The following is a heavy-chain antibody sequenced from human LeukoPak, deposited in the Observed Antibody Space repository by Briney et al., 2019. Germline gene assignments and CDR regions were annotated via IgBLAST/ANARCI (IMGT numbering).Heavy chain of an antibody. Sequence: GGSLRLSCAASGFSFDDYALHWVRQAPGKGLEWVSLIIGDASSTYYVDSVQGRFTISRDNSKNSLYLQMDSLRTEDTALYYCAKDSSSWSFFDYWGQGTLVTVSS. CDR1: GFSFDDYA. CDR3: AKDSSSWSFFDY. CDR2: IIGDASST. D-gene: IGHD6-19*01. V-gene: IGHV3-43*02. J-gene: IGHJ4*02.